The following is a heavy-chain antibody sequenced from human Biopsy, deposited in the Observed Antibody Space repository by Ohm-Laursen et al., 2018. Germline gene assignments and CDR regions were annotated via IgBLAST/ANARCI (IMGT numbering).Heavy chain of an antibody. CDR3: ARHARGYDTRHERGANKLGDY. J-gene: IGHJ4*02. CDR1: GYNFNIYW. D-gene: IGHD3-3*01. V-gene: IGHV5-51*01. Sequence: GESLRISCKGSGYNFNIYWIAWVRQMPGKGLEWMGLIYPDDSDTRYSPAFEGQVTISVDKYTNTAYLQWRTLQASDTAIYYCARHARGYDTRHERGANKLGDYWGQGSLVTVSS. CDR2: IYPDDSDT.